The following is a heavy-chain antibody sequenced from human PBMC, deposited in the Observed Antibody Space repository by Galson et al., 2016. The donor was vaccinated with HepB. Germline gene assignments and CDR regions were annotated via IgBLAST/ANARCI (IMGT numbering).Heavy chain of an antibody. CDR2: ITPGGDT. V-gene: IGHV3-13*01. CDR3: VRESLGVEGLCYLDY. Sequence: SLRLSCAASGFTSRAYDMHWVRQTAGKDLEWVSAITPGGDTFYGDFVKGRFTLSREDARNSVHLQMNSLRAEDTAIYYCVRESLGVEGLCYLDYWGQGTLVTVSS. CDR1: GFTSRAYD. J-gene: IGHJ4*02. D-gene: IGHD1-26*01.